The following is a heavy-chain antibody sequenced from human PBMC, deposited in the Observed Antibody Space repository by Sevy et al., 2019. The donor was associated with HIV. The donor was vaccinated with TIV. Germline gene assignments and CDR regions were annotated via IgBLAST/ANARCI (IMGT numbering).Heavy chain of an antibody. CDR1: GGSISSYY. D-gene: IGHD3-22*01. CDR2: IYTSGST. Sequence: SETLSLTCTVSGGSISSYYWSWIRQPAGKGLEWIGRIYTSGSTNYNPSLKSRVTMSVDTSKNQFSLKLSSVTAADTAVYYCGRMGDSSGFFDYWGQGTLVTVSS. V-gene: IGHV4-4*07. CDR3: GRMGDSSGFFDY. J-gene: IGHJ4*02.